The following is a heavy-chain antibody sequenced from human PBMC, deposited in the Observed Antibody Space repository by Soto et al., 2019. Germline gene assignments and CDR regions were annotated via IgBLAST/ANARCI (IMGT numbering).Heavy chain of an antibody. J-gene: IGHJ6*02. CDR3: AKENGETRPELKVYYYYGMDV. CDR1: GFTFSSYV. V-gene: IGHV3-23*01. Sequence: GGSLRLSCAASGFTFSSYVMSWVRQAPGKGLEWVSTIIVSGGSTYYADSVKGRFTISRDNSKNTLYLQMNSLRAEDTALYYCAKENGETRPELKVYYYYGMDVWGQGTTVTVSS. CDR2: IIVSGGST. D-gene: IGHD4-17*01.